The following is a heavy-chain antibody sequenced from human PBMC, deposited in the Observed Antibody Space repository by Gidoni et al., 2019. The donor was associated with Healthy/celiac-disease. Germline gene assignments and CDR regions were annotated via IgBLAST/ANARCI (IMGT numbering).Heavy chain of an antibody. J-gene: IGHJ6*02. D-gene: IGHD6-13*01. CDR3: ARKGVYRMPEYYYYYYGMDV. CDR2: INHSGST. V-gene: IGHV4-34*01. CDR1: GGSFSGYY. Sequence: QVQLQQWGAGLLKPSETLSLTCAVYGGSFSGYYWRWIRQPPGKGLEWIGEINHSGSTNYNPSLKSRVTISVDTSKNQFSLKLSSVTAADTAVYYCARKGVYRMPEYYYYYYGMDVWGQGTTVTVSS.